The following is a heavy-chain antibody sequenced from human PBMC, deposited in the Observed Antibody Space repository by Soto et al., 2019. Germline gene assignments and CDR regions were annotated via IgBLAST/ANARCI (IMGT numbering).Heavy chain of an antibody. CDR3: ARHGTPIAVAGQFAS. V-gene: IGHV4-39*01. D-gene: IGHD6-19*01. CDR1: GGSISSSSYY. Sequence: SETLSLTCTVSGGSISSSSYYWGWIRQPPGKGLEWIGSIYYSGSAYYNPSLKSRVTISVDTSKNQFSLKLSSVTAADTAVYYGARHGTPIAVAGQFASWGQGTVVTVSS. J-gene: IGHJ5*01. CDR2: IYYSGSA.